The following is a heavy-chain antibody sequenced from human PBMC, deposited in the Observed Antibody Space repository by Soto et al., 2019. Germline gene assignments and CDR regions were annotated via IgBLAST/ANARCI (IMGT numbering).Heavy chain of an antibody. D-gene: IGHD1-7*01. CDR2: ISHDGSNK. CDR3: AKVLSGTTQFYYYYGMDV. V-gene: IGHV3-30*18. J-gene: IGHJ6*02. Sequence: GGSLRLSCAASGFTFSSYGMHWVRQAPGKGLEWVAVISHDGSNKYYADSVKGRFTISRDNSKNTLYLQMNSLRAEDTAVYYCAKVLSGTTQFYYYYGMDVWGQGTTVTVSS. CDR1: GFTFSSYG.